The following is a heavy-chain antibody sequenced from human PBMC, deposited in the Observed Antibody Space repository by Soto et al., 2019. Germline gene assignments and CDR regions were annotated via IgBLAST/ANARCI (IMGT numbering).Heavy chain of an antibody. D-gene: IGHD3-16*02. CDR3: ARDRLRLGELSLIGYFDY. J-gene: IGHJ4*02. Sequence: CTDSVKGRFSISRDNSKNTLFLQMDSLRPDDTAVNYCARDRLRLGELSLIGYFDYWGQGTLVTVSS. V-gene: IGHV3-30*03.